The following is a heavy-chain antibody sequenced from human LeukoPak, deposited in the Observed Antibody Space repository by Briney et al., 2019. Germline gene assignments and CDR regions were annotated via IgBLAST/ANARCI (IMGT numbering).Heavy chain of an antibody. Sequence: SETLSLTCTVSGGSISSYYWSWIRQPPGKGLEWIGYIYTSGSTNYSPSLKSRVTISVDTSKNQFSLKLSSVTAADTAVYYCARLNPNYFDYWGQGTLVTVSS. CDR2: IYTSGST. CDR3: ARLNPNYFDY. V-gene: IGHV4-4*09. CDR1: GGSISSYY. J-gene: IGHJ4*02.